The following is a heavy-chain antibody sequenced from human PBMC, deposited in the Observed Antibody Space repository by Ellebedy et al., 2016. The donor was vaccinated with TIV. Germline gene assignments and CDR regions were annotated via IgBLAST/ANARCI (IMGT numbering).Heavy chain of an antibody. V-gene: IGHV3-7*03. CDR1: GFTFSSYW. Sequence: GESLKISXAASGFTFSSYWMSWVRQAPGKGLEWVASIKQDGSERYYVDSVKGRFTISRDNAKNSLYLQMNSLRAEDTAVYYCARRYFDYWGQGTLVTVSS. CDR3: ARRYFDY. CDR2: IKQDGSER. J-gene: IGHJ4*02.